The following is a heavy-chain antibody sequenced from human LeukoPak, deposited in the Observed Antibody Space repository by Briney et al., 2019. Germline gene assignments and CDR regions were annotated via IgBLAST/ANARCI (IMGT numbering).Heavy chain of an antibody. CDR1: AFTFRSYG. CDR2: IRYHGSDK. V-gene: IGHV3-30*02. D-gene: IGHD3-22*01. CDR3: AKKWSGDYDSSGVNDAFDI. Sequence: GGSLRLSCAASAFTFRSYGMHRVRQAPGKGLEWVAFIRYHGSDKYYADSVKDRFTISRDNSKNTLYLQMTSLRAEDTAVYYCAKKWSGDYDSSGVNDAFDIWGQGTMVTVSS. J-gene: IGHJ3*02.